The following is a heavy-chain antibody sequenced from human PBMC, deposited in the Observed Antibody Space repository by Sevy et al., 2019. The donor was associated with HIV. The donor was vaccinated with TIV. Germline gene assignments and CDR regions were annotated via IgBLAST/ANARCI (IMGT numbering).Heavy chain of an antibody. CDR3: AGDRVYSGGKGYYGMDV. J-gene: IGHJ6*02. V-gene: IGHV1-18*04. CDR1: GYTFTSYG. CDR2: ISAYNGNT. D-gene: IGHD2-15*01. Sequence: ASVKVSCKASGYTFTSYGISWVRQAPGQGLEWMGWISAYNGNTNYAQNLQGRVTMTTDTSTSTAYMELRSLSSDDTAVYYWAGDRVYSGGKGYYGMDVWGQGTTVTVSS.